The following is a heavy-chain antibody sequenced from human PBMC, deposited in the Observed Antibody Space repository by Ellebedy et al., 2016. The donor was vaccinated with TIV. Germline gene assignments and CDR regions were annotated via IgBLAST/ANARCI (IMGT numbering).Heavy chain of an antibody. D-gene: IGHD4-23*01. CDR3: AKETTTGETPGVDY. CDR2: ISYDGSNK. CDR1: GFTFSSYG. V-gene: IGHV3-30*18. J-gene: IGHJ4*02. Sequence: GESLKISXAASGFTFSSYGMHWVRQAPGKGLEWVAVISYDGSNKYYADSVKGRFTISRDNSKNTLYLQMNSLRAEDTAVYYCAKETTTGETPGVDYWGQGTLVTVSS.